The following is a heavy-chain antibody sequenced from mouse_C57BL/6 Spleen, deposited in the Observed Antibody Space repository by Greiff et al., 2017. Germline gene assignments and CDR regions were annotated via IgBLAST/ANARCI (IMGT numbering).Heavy chain of an antibody. CDR2: IYPETGGT. D-gene: IGHD1-1*01. CDR1: GYTFTDYE. CDR3: TRPLYYGSSYNAMDY. J-gene: IGHJ4*01. V-gene: IGHV1-15*01. Sequence: QVQLQQSGAELVRPGASVTLSCKASGYTFTDYEMHWVKQTPVHGLEWIGAIYPETGGTAYNQKFQGKAILTADKSSSTAYMELRSLTSEDSAVYYCTRPLYYGSSYNAMDYWGQGTSVTVSS.